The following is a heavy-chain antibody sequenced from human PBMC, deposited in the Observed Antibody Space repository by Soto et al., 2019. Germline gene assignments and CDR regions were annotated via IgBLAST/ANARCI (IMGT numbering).Heavy chain of an antibody. CDR1: GYSLASNG. CDR2: ISVDKGNT. J-gene: IGHJ3*02. CDR3: AGDSAHGFDI. Sequence: ASVKVSCKASGYSLASNGISWVRQANGQRLKRMGWISVDKGNTNYAQKLQGRVTMTRATSTSRVKIELRSLRYEATAAQHRAGDSAHGFDIWGKRSMVAV. V-gene: IGHV1-18*01.